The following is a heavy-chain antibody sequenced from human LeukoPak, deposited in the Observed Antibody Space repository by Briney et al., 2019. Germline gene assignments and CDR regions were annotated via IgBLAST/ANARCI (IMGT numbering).Heavy chain of an antibody. CDR1: GYTFTSYG. Sequence: ASVKVSCKASGYTFTSYGISWVRQAPGQGLEWMGWISAYNGNANYAQKLQGRVTMTTDTSTSTAYMELRSLRSDDTAVYYCARVELLSGLGYYYGSGSYYNSNWFDPWGQGTLVTVSS. CDR3: ARVELLSGLGYYYGSGSYYNSNWFDP. J-gene: IGHJ5*02. D-gene: IGHD3-10*01. CDR2: ISAYNGNA. V-gene: IGHV1-18*01.